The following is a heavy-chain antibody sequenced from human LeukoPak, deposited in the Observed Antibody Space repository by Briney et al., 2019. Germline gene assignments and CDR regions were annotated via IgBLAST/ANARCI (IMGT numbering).Heavy chain of an antibody. CDR1: GGSINNYY. Sequence: SETLSLTCTVSGGSINNYYWTWIRQPPGKGLEWIGYISYSGSTNYNPSLKSRVTLSVDTSKNQISLKLRFVTAADTAVCYGTXXXGNVVGWFDPWGQGTLVTVSS. J-gene: IGHJ5*02. V-gene: IGHV4-59*01. CDR3: TXXXGNVVGWFDP. D-gene: IGHD2-15*01. CDR2: ISYSGST.